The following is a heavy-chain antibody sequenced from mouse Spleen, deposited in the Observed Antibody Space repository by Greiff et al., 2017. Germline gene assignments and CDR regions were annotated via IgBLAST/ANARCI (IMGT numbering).Heavy chain of an antibody. V-gene: IGHV1-69*01. CDR1: GYTFTSYW. J-gene: IGHJ4*01. CDR3: ARISYDNYAMDF. Sequence: QVQLKQPGAELVMPGASVKLSCKASGYTFTSYWLHWVKQRPGQGLEWIGEIDPSDSYTNYNQKFKGKATLTVDKSSSTAYMQLKSLTSEESAVYYCARISYDNYAMDFWGQGTSVTVSS. D-gene: IGHD2-4*01. CDR2: IDPSDSYT.